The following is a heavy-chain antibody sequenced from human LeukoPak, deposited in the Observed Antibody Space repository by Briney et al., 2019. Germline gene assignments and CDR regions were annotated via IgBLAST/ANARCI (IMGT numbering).Heavy chain of an antibody. CDR1: GGTFSSYA. CDR3: ARDPYFPYGGKKVHFQH. J-gene: IGHJ1*01. Sequence: ASVKVSCKASGGTFSSYAISWVRQAPGQGLEWMGRIIPILGIANYAQKFQGRVTITADKSTSTAYMELSSLRSEDTAVYYCARDPYFPYGGKKVHFQHWGQGTLVTVSS. V-gene: IGHV1-69*04. D-gene: IGHD2-15*01. CDR2: IIPILGIA.